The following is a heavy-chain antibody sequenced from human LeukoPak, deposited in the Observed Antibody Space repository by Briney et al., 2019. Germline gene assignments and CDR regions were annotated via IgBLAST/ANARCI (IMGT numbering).Heavy chain of an antibody. CDR2: ISSSSSYI. CDR3: ATSEPIAAAGTFGMDV. Sequence: GGSLRLSCAASGFTFSSYSMNWVRQAPGKGLGWVSSISSSSSYIYYADSVKGRFTISRDNAKNSLYLQMNSLRAEDTAVYYCATSEPIAAAGTFGMDVWGQGTTVTVSS. CDR1: GFTFSSYS. V-gene: IGHV3-21*01. D-gene: IGHD6-13*01. J-gene: IGHJ6*02.